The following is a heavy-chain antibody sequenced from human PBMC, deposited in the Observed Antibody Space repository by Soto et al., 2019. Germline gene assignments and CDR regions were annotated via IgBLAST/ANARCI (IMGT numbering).Heavy chain of an antibody. J-gene: IGHJ4*02. D-gene: IGHD3-22*01. CDR3: ARHDSSGYYFDS. Sequence: QVKLQESGPGLVKPSQTLSLTCTVSSGSFSSGSYYWSWIRQPTGKGLEWIGYIHYSGTTYNNPSLRSRVTISTDTSKNESSLKLNSVTAADTAVYYCARHDSSGYYFDSWGQGTLVTVSS. CDR1: SGSFSSGSYY. V-gene: IGHV4-30-4*01. CDR2: IHYSGTT.